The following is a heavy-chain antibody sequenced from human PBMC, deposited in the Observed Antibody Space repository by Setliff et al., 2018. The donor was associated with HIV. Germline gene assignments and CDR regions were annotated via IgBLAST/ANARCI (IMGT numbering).Heavy chain of an antibody. D-gene: IGHD3-22*01. CDR3: ASLSSGSDWYFDL. CDR1: GYSISSGFN. CDR2: IYHVGTT. Sequence: SETLSLTCAVSGYSISSGFNWGWIRQSPERGLEWIGNIYHVGTTYYNPSLESRVTISVDTSKSQFSLKLSSVTAADTAVYYCASLSSGSDWYFDLWGRGTLVTVSS. V-gene: IGHV4-38-2*01. J-gene: IGHJ2*01.